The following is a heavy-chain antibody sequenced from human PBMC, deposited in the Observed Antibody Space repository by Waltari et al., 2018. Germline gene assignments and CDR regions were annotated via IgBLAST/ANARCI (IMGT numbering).Heavy chain of an antibody. Sequence: EVQLLESGGGLVQPGGSLRLSCSDSGFSFSIYGLSWVRQAPGKGVEWGSGINSGDSTNYADSGKCRFTISRDNSKNTLYLHMNSLRAEDTAVYYCAQGLWYFDYWGQGTLVTVSS. CDR1: GFSFSIYG. CDR2: INSGDST. V-gene: IGHV3-23*01. D-gene: IGHD2-21*01. CDR3: AQGLWYFDY. J-gene: IGHJ4*02.